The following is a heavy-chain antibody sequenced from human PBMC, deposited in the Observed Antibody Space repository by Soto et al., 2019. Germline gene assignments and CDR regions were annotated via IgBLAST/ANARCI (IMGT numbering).Heavy chain of an antibody. V-gene: IGHV3-21*01. J-gene: IGHJ6*02. CDR1: GFTFSSYS. D-gene: IGHD6-6*01. Sequence: GGSLRLSCAASGFTFSSYSMNWVRQAPGKGLEWVSSISSSSSYIYYADSVKGRFTIPRDNAKNSLYLQMDSLRAEDTAVYYWARDQTLEAPGDKGWGQGTTVTVSS. CDR3: ARDQTLEAPGDKG. CDR2: ISSSSSYI.